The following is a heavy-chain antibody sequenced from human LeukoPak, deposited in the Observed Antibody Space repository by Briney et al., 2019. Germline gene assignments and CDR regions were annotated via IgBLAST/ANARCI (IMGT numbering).Heavy chain of an antibody. CDR1: GFSLSNARMD. D-gene: IGHD6-19*01. V-gene: IGHV2-26*01. Sequence: KESGPALVKPTETLTLTCSVSGFSLSNARMDVSWIRQPPGKSLEWLAHIFSNDEKSYSTSLKSRLTISKDTSKSQVVLTMTNMDPVDTATYYCARYSSGWYPVGFDYWGQGTLVTVSS. J-gene: IGHJ4*02. CDR3: ARYSSGWYPVGFDY. CDR2: IFSNDEK.